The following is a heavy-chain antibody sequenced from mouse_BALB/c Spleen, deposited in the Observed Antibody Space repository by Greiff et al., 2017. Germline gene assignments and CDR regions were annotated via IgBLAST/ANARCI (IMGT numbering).Heavy chain of an antibody. Sequence: VKLVESGPGLVQPSQSLSISCTASGFSFNSYAVYWVRQSPGKGLEWLGVIWSGGSTDYNAAFISSLSISKDNTKSHVFFTMNSLQANDTAIYCCARNDGYDEWFDYWGQGTPVTVSA. D-gene: IGHD2-2*01. CDR3: ARNDGYDEWFDY. CDR1: GFSFNSYA. J-gene: IGHJ3*01. V-gene: IGHV2-2*02. CDR2: IWSGGST.